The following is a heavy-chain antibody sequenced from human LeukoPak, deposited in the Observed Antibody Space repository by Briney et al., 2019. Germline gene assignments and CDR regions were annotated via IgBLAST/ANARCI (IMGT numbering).Heavy chain of an antibody. CDR2: TYYMSKWYN. Sequence: SPSLSLTFAISGDSVSNNSAAWNWIRQSPSRGLEWLGRTYYMSKWYNDYAVSVNSPITIHPDISKNQFSLQLKSVPPEDTAVYYCARGRSWGESGFDFWGQGTLVTVSS. D-gene: IGHD6-13*01. CDR1: GDSVSNNSAA. J-gene: IGHJ4*02. CDR3: ARGRSWGESGFDF. V-gene: IGHV6-1*01.